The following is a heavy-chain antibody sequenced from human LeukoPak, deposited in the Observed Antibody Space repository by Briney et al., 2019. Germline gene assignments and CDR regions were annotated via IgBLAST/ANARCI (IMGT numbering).Heavy chain of an antibody. J-gene: IGHJ4*02. Sequence: SVTVSCKASGGTFSSYAISWVRQAPGQGLEWMGGIIPIFGTANYAQKFQGRVTITADESTSTAYMELSSLRSEDTAVYYCARRSPGYSSGHFDYWGQGTLVTVSS. CDR3: ARRSPGYSSGHFDY. V-gene: IGHV1-69*13. D-gene: IGHD6-19*01. CDR1: GGTFSSYA. CDR2: IIPIFGTA.